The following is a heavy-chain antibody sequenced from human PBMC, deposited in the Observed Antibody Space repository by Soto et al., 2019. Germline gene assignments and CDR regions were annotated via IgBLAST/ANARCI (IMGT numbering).Heavy chain of an antibody. CDR3: ARAHRYYDYPDI. V-gene: IGHV4-30-4*01. Sequence: PSETHSHTSTFSGSYVISGDYYWSWVRQPPGRGLEWIGYIHYSETIYYNPSLKSRVQILVETFKNQFSLEVSSVTAADTAVYYCARAHRYYDYPDIWGQGTTVTVSS. J-gene: IGHJ3*02. CDR2: IHYSETI. D-gene: IGHD3-22*01. CDR1: GSYVISGDYY.